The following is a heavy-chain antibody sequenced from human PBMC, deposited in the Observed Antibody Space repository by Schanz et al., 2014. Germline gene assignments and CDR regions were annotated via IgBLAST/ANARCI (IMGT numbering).Heavy chain of an antibody. CDR1: GGSVSGYF. CDR2: ISYSGSS. CDR3: ARVERYCSGGGCHYRYNCYGMEV. V-gene: IGHV4-34*01. D-gene: IGHD2-15*01. Sequence: VQLQQWGAGRLRPAETLSLTFAVYGGSVSGYFWTWIRQSPRKGLEWIGQISYSGSSHYNPSLASRLTMSMGSCKSQLSSKMKSVIAADTAVYYCARVERYCSGGGCHYRYNCYGMEVWGQGITVTVSS. J-gene: IGHJ6*02.